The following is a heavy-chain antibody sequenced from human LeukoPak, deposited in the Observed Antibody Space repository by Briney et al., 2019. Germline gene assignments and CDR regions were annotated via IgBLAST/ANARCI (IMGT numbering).Heavy chain of an antibody. Sequence: GGSLRLSCAASGFTFSSYEMNWVRQAPGKGLEWVSYISSSGSTIYYADSVKGRFTISRDNANNSLYLQMNSLRAEDTAVYYCARDQPASVELWFGEYLHYYYYYGMDVWGQGTTVTVSS. CDR1: GFTFSSYE. CDR3: ARDQPASVELWFGEYLHYYYYYGMDV. CDR2: ISSSGSTI. V-gene: IGHV3-48*03. D-gene: IGHD3-10*01. J-gene: IGHJ6*02.